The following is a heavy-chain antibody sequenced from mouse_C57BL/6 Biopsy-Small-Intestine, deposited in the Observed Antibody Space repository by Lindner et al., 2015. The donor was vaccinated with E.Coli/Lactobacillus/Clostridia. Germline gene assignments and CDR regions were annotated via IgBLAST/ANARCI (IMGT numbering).Heavy chain of an antibody. CDR1: GYAFSSSW. Sequence: VQLQESGPELVKPGASVKIACKASGYAFSSSWMNWVKQRPGKGLEWIGRIYPGDGDTNYNGKFKGKATLTTDKSSNTAYMQLSSLTSEDSAVYFCARERVYGSLPYWGQGTLVTVSA. D-gene: IGHD1-1*01. CDR3: ARERVYGSLPY. CDR2: IYPGDGDT. J-gene: IGHJ3*01. V-gene: IGHV1-82*01.